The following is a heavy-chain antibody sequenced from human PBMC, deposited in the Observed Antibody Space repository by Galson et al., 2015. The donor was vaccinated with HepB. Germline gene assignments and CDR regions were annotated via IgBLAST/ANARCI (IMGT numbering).Heavy chain of an antibody. D-gene: IGHD5-18*01. CDR1: GFTFSNYA. Sequence: SLRLSCAASGFTFSNYAVHWVRQTPGKGLEWVAFISYDGNNKYYADSVKGRFTISRDNSKNKVYLQMNSLRAEDTAVYYCARAHPVDTAMVIRLGWFDPWAQGTLVTVSS. CDR3: ARAHPVDTAMVIRLGWFDP. J-gene: IGHJ5*02. V-gene: IGHV3-30-3*01. CDR2: ISYDGNNK.